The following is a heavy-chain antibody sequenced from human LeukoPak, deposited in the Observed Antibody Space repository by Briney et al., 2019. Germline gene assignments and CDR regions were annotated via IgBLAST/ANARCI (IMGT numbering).Heavy chain of an antibody. CDR1: GFTFSSYA. J-gene: IGHJ4*02. D-gene: IGHD1-26*01. Sequence: PGGSLRLSCAASGFTFSSYAMSWVRQAPGKGLEWVSAISGSGGDTFYTDSVKGRFTISRDNSKNTLYLQMKGLRAEDTAVYYCAKDQEWELLGNLDYWGQGTLVTVSS. CDR3: AKDQEWELLGNLDY. CDR2: ISGSGGDT. V-gene: IGHV3-23*01.